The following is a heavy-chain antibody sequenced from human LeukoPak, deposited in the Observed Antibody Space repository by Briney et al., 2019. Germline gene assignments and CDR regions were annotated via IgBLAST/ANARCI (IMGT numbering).Heavy chain of an antibody. CDR2: IYYSGST. Sequence: PSETLSLTCTVSGGSISSYYWSWIRQPPGKGLEWIGYIYYSGSTNYNPSLKSRVTISVDTSKNQFSLKLSSVTAADTAVYYCARVYDIEGGYWGQGTLVTVSS. CDR3: ARVYDIEGGY. J-gene: IGHJ4*02. CDR1: GGSISSYY. V-gene: IGHV4-59*01. D-gene: IGHD3-9*01.